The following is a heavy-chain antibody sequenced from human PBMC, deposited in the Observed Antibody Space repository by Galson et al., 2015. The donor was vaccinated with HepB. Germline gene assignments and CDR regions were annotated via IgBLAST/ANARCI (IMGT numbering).Heavy chain of an antibody. J-gene: IGHJ3*01. V-gene: IGHV3-33*06. CDR1: GFSFSTYG. D-gene: IGHD3-10*01. Sequence: SLRLSCAASGFSFSTYGMHWVRQAPGKGPEWVAVIWYDGNNKDYADSVKGRFTISRDNSKNTLYLQMNSLRVEDTALYYCAKVFIGSGSHYDDGFDVWGQGTMVIVSP. CDR2: IWYDGNNK. CDR3: AKVFIGSGSHYDDGFDV.